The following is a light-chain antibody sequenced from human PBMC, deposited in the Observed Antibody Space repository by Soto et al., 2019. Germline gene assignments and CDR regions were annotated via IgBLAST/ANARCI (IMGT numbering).Light chain of an antibody. CDR1: SGHNSYA. CDR2: INNDGSH. V-gene: IGLV4-69*02. CDR3: QTWGTGPWV. Sequence: QSVLTQSPCASASLGASVKLTCTLSSGHNSYAIAWHQQQPEKGPRYVMKINNDGSHIKGDGIPDRFSGSSSGAERYLTISSLQSEDEADYYCQTWGTGPWVFGGGTKLTVL. J-gene: IGLJ3*02.